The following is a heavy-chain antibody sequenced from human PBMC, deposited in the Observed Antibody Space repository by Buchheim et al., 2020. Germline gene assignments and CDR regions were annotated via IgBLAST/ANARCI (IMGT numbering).Heavy chain of an antibody. CDR1: GFTFSSYE. Sequence: VQLVESGGGLVQPGGSLRLSCAASGFTFSSYEMYWVRQAPGRGLEWVSYISSSGSTIYYADSVKGRFTISRANDKNSLYLQMNSLRAEDTAVYYCARVKYCSSTSCYRKYYFDYWGQGTL. V-gene: IGHV3-48*03. CDR2: ISSSGSTI. J-gene: IGHJ4*02. D-gene: IGHD2-2*02. CDR3: ARVKYCSSTSCYRKYYFDY.